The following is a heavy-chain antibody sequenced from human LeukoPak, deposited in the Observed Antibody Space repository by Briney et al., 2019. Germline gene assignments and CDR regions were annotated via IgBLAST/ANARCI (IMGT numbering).Heavy chain of an antibody. V-gene: IGHV1-18*01. CDR3: ARGFYSGSLFHDAFDI. CDR2: ISAYNGNT. D-gene: IGHD6-13*01. J-gene: IGHJ3*02. CDR1: GYTFTSYG. Sequence: ASVKVSCKASGYTFTSYGISWVRQAPGQGLEWMGWISAYNGNTNYAQKLQGRDTMTTDTSTSTAYMELRSLRSDDTAVYYCARGFYSGSLFHDAFDIWGQGTMVTVSS.